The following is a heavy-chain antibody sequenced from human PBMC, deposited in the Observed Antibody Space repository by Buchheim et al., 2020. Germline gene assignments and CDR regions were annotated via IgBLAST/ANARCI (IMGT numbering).Heavy chain of an antibody. CDR2: ISYDGSNK. J-gene: IGHJ4*02. D-gene: IGHD1-14*01. CDR3: AKGPGPRPPPDTGVHFDY. V-gene: IGHV3-30*18. CDR1: GFTFSSYG. Sequence: VQLVESGGGLVQPGGSLRLSCAASGFTFSSYGMHWVRQAPGKGLEWVAVISYDGSNKYYADSVKGRFTISRDNSKNTLYLQMNSLRAEDTAVYYCAKGPGPRPPPDTGVHFDYWGQGTL.